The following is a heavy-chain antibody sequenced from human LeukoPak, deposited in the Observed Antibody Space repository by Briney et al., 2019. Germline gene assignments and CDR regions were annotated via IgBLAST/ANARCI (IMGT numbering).Heavy chain of an antibody. J-gene: IGHJ4*02. CDR2: INHSGST. CDR1: GGSFSGYY. CDR3: ARRAYYDYVWGSYRYTPFDY. V-gene: IGHV4-34*01. Sequence: SETLSLTCAVYGGSFSGYYWSWIRQPPGKGLEWIGEINHSGSTNYNPSPKSRVTISVDTSKNQFSLKLSSVTAADTAVYYCARRAYYDYVWGSYRYTPFDYWGQGTLVTVSS. D-gene: IGHD3-16*02.